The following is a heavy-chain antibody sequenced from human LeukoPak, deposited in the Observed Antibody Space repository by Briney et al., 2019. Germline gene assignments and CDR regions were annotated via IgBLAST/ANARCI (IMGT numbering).Heavy chain of an antibody. D-gene: IGHD1-26*01. CDR3: AIGGSYGGYYFDY. CDR2: ISYDGSNK. Sequence: GSLRLSCAASGFTFSSYAMHWVRQAPGKGLEWVAVISYDGSNKYYADSVKGRFTISRDNSKNTLYLQMNSLRAEDTAVYYCAIGGSYGGYYFDYWGQGTLVTVSS. CDR1: GFTFSSYA. V-gene: IGHV3-30*04. J-gene: IGHJ4*02.